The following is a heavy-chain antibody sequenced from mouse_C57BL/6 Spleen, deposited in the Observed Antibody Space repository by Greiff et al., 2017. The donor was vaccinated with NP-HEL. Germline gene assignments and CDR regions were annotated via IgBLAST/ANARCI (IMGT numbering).Heavy chain of an antibody. CDR2: IDPEDGET. V-gene: IGHV14-2*01. Sequence: EVQLQQSGAELVKPGASVKLSCTASGFNIKDYYMHWVKQRTEQGLEWIGRIDPEDGETKNAPKFQGKATITADTTSNTAYLQLSSLTSEDTAVYYCAWGFAYWGQGALVTVSA. J-gene: IGHJ3*01. CDR1: GFNIKDYY. CDR3: AWGFAY.